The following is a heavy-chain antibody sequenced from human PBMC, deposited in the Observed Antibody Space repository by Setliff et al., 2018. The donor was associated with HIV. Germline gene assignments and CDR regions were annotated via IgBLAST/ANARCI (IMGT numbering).Heavy chain of an antibody. CDR1: GGSISGYY. J-gene: IGHJ6*03. CDR2: IFFTGNT. CDR3: VRGYCSSTTCYEDYYYMDV. V-gene: IGHV4-59*01. Sequence: NPSETLSLTCTVSGGSISGYYWSWIRQPPGKGLEYIGSIFFTGNTIYNPSLKARVTLSVDMSKNQVFLRLSSVTAADTAVYYCVRGYCSSTTCYEDYYYMDVWGKGSTVTVSS. D-gene: IGHD2-2*01.